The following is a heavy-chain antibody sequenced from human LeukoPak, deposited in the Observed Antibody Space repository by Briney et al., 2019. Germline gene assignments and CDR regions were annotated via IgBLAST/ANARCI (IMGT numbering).Heavy chain of an antibody. V-gene: IGHV4-59*01. CDR2: IYYSGST. CDR3: ARGGGYYTSGSYPGY. Sequence: SETLSLTCTVSGGSISSYYWSWIRQPPGKGLECIGYIYYSGSTNYNPSLKSRVTISVDTSKNQFSLKLSSVTAADTAVYYCARGGGYYTSGSYPGYWGQGTLVTVSS. D-gene: IGHD3-10*01. CDR1: GGSISSYY. J-gene: IGHJ4*02.